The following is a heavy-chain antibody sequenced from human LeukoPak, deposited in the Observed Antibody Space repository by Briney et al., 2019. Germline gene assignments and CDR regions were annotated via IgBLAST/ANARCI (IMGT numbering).Heavy chain of an antibody. CDR2: MNPNSGNT. CDR3: ARKGLYARNWFDP. V-gene: IGHV1-8*02. Sequence: GASVKVSCKASGGTFSSYAISWVRQATGQGLEWMGWMNPNSGNTGYAQKFQGRVTMTRNTSISTAYMELSSLRSEDTAVYYCARKGLYARNWFDPWGQGTLVTVSS. J-gene: IGHJ5*02. D-gene: IGHD2-8*01. CDR1: GGTFSSYA.